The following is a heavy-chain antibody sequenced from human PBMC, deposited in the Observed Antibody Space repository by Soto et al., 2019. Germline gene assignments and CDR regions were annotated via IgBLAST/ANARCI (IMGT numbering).Heavy chain of an antibody. J-gene: IGHJ4*02. Sequence: QIGLVQSGPEVKKPGASVKVSCKASGYPLTKSGINWVRQAPGQGLEWMGWVSIDNGDAKYVQALQGRVTMTTDTSTNPAHMELKRLRSDETAVYYCSGGDDSSGWYREYWGQGTLVTVSS. CDR2: VSIDNGDA. CDR1: GYPLTKSG. CDR3: SGGDDSSGWYREY. V-gene: IGHV1-18*01. D-gene: IGHD6-19*01.